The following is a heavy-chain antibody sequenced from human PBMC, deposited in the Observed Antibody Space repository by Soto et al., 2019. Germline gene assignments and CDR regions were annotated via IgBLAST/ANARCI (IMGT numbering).Heavy chain of an antibody. J-gene: IGHJ5*02. V-gene: IGHV3-23*01. CDR2: ISGSGGST. Sequence: GGSLRLSCAASGLTFSSYAMSWVRQAPGKGLEWVSAISGSGGSTYYADSVKGRFTISRDNSKNTLYLQMNSLRAEDTAVYYCARVPRLMDSYGPNWFDPWGQGTLVTVSS. CDR3: ARVPRLMDSYGPNWFDP. CDR1: GLTFSSYA. D-gene: IGHD5-18*01.